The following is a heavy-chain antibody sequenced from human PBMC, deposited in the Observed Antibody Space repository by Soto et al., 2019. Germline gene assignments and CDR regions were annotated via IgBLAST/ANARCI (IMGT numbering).Heavy chain of an antibody. J-gene: IGHJ5*02. CDR2: IYYTGNT. V-gene: IGHV4-31*03. CDR3: ARTLLDYGVWFDP. CDR1: GGSFSSGSYY. Sequence: PSETLSLTCTVSGGSFSSGSYYWSWILQHPGRGLEWIGYIYYTGNTYYNPSLKSRLAISVDTSKNQFSLKLTSVTAADTAVYYCARTLLDYGVWFDPWGQGTLVTVSS. D-gene: IGHD4-17*01.